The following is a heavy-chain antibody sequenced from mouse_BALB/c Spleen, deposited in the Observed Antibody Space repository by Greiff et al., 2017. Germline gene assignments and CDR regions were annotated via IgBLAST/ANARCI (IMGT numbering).Heavy chain of an antibody. CDR1: GFTFSSYA. V-gene: IGHV5-6-5*01. CDR2: VSSGGST. CDR3: AREEGLRLRSFAY. Sequence: EVQVVESGGGLVKPGGSLKLSCAASGFTFSSYAMSWVRQTPEKRLEWVASVSSGGSTYYPDSVKGRFTISRDNARNILYLQMSSLRSEDTAMYYCAREEGLRLRSFAYWGQGTLVTVSA. J-gene: IGHJ3*01. D-gene: IGHD1-2*01.